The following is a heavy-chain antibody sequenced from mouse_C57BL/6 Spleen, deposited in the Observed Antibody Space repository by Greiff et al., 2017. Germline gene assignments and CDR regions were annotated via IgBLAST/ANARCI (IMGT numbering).Heavy chain of an antibody. J-gene: IGHJ3*01. CDR2: IDPETGGT. V-gene: IGHV1-15*01. Sequence: QVQLQQSGAELVRPGASVTLSCKASGYTFTDYEMHWVKQTPVHGLEWIGAIDPETGGTAYNQKFKGKAILTADKSSSTAYMELRSLTSEDSAVYYCTISYDDNSAWFAYWGQGTLVTVSA. CDR3: TISYDDNSAWFAY. CDR1: GYTFTDYE. D-gene: IGHD2-10*01.